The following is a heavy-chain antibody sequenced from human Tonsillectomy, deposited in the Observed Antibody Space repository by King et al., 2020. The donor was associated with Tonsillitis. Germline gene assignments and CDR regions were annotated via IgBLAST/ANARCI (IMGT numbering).Heavy chain of an antibody. CDR3: AKQLVGGIPGNY. CDR2: ISQRGVRP. D-gene: IGHD1-26*01. V-gene: IGHV3-23*04. Sequence: DVQLVESGGGLVQPGGSLRLSCVASGLTFSNYAMNWVRQAPGKGLEWASSISQRGVRPQYADSVKGRFTVSRADSKNTLFLQMDSLMAEDTAIYYCAKQLVGGIPGNYWGHGTLVTVSS. J-gene: IGHJ4*01. CDR1: GLTFSNYA.